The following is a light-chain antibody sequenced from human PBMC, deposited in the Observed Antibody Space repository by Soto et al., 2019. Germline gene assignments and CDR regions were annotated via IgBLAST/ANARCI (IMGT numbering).Light chain of an antibody. CDR2: LGS. J-gene: IGKJ1*01. V-gene: IGKV2-28*01. CDR3: MHTLQTPWT. Sequence: DIVMTQSPLSLPVTPGEPASISCRSSQSLLHSNGYNYLDWYLQKPGQSPQLLIYLGSNRASGLPNRFSGSASGTDFTLQISRVEAEDVGVYYCMHTLQTPWTFGQGTKVDI. CDR1: QSLLHSNGYNY.